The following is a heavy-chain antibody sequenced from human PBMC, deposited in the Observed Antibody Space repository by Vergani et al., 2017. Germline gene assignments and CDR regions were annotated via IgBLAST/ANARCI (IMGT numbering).Heavy chain of an antibody. D-gene: IGHD6-13*01. CDR3: ATVTLYSSRLEYFQH. CDR1: GYTFTSYA. CDR2: INAGNGNT. J-gene: IGHJ1*01. Sequence: QVQLVQSGAEVKKPGASVKVSCKASGYTFTSYAMHWVRQAPGQRLEWMGWINAGNGNTKYSQKFQGRVTITRDTSASTAYMELSSLRSEDTAVYYCATVTLYSSRLEYFQHWGQGTLVTVSS. V-gene: IGHV1-3*01.